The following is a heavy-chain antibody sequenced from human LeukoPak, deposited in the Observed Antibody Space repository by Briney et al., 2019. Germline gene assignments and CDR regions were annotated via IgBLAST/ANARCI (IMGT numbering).Heavy chain of an antibody. Sequence: GGSLRLSCAGSGFTFSSYAMSWVRQAPGKGLEWVSAISETGGTTYDADSVKGRFTISRDNSKSTLYLQMNSLRAEGTAVYYCAKDTSIGRYCTNGVCSPFDYWGQGTLVTVSS. CDR2: ISETGGTT. D-gene: IGHD2-8*01. J-gene: IGHJ4*02. CDR1: GFTFSSYA. V-gene: IGHV3-23*01. CDR3: AKDTSIGRYCTNGVCSPFDY.